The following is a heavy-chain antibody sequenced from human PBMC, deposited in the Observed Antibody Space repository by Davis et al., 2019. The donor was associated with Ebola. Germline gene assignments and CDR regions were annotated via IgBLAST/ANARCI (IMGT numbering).Heavy chain of an antibody. CDR1: GFTFSSYA. V-gene: IGHV3-30*04. CDR2: ISYDGSNK. J-gene: IGHJ4*02. CDR3: AKEGAWFGELLSDPFDY. Sequence: GESLKISCAASGFTFSSYAMHWVRQAPGKGLEWVAVISYDGSNKYYADSVKGRFTISRDNSKNTLYLQMNSLRAEDTAVYYCAKEGAWFGELLSDPFDYWGQGTLVTVSS. D-gene: IGHD3-10*01.